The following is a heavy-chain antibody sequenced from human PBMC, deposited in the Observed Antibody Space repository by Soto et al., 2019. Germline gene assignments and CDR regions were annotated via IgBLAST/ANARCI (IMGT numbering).Heavy chain of an antibody. J-gene: IGHJ4*02. CDR2: IYYTGST. CDR3: ARGGGEYDY. V-gene: IGHV4-30-4*08. Sequence: SETLSLTCTVSGDSISRCDHYWSWIRQPPGKGLEWIGYIYYTGSTYYNPSLKSRLSISVDTSKNQFSLNLTSVSVADTAVYYCARGGGEYDYWGQGTLVTVSS. CDR1: GDSISRCDHY. D-gene: IGHD2-21*01.